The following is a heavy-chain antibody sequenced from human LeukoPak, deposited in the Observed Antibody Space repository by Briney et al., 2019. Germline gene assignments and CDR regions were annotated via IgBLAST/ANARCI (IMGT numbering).Heavy chain of an antibody. CDR2: IYYGENT. CDR3: ARRDDSSGYHKIFDY. J-gene: IGHJ4*02. CDR1: GDSISSGPYY. Sequence: SETLSLTCTVSGDSISSGPYYWGWIRQPPGKGLEWIGNIYYGENTYYNPSLKSRVTISIDTSNNQFYLKLSSLTAADTAVYCCARRDDSSGYHKIFDYWGQGTLVTVSS. V-gene: IGHV4-39*01. D-gene: IGHD3-22*01.